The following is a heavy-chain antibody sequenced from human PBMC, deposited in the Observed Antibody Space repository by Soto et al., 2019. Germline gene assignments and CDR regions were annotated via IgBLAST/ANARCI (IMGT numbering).Heavy chain of an antibody. CDR2: ISGSGGAT. Sequence: EVQLLESGGGLVQPGGSLRLSCAASGFTFSSYTMTWVRQAPGKGLVWVSGISGSGGATYYADSVKGRFTISRDNSKNTVYMQMNSLRAEDTAVYYCARGFSTVTAVGGQGTLVTVSS. J-gene: IGHJ4*02. CDR1: GFTFSSYT. D-gene: IGHD4-17*01. CDR3: ARGFSTVTAV. V-gene: IGHV3-23*01.